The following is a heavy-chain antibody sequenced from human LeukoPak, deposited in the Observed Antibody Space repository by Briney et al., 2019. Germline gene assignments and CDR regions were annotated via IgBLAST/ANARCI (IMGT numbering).Heavy chain of an antibody. J-gene: IGHJ4*02. CDR3: ARGDIWSGYPAHFDY. CDR2: IIPIFGTA. D-gene: IGHD3-3*01. CDR1: GGTFSSYA. V-gene: IGHV1-69*13. Sequence: ASVKVSCKDSGGTFSSYAISWVRQAPGQGLEWMGGIIPIFGTANYAQKFQGRVAITADESTSTAYMELSSLRSEDTAVYYCARGDIWSGYPAHFDYWGQGTLVTVSS.